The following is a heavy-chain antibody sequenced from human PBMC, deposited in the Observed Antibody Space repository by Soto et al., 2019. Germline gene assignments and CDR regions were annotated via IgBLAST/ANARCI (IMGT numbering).Heavy chain of an antibody. V-gene: IGHV3-74*01. Sequence: EVQLVESGGGLVQPGGSLRLSCGASGFTFSNYWMHWVRQAPGEGLVWVSRINGDGSFTRFADSVKVRITISRDNAKNTSYLQMISLRVDETAVYYCARVGGGSGNFDYWGRGTLVTVSS. CDR1: GFTFSNYW. D-gene: IGHD3-10*01. CDR2: INGDGSFT. CDR3: ARVGGGSGNFDY. J-gene: IGHJ4*02.